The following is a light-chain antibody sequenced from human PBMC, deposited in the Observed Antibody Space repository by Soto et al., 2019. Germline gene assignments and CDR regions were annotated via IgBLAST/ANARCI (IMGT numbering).Light chain of an antibody. J-gene: IGLJ1*01. CDR3: SAYTVSRTYV. CDR2: NVY. CDR1: NSDVGAYNF. Sequence: QSALTQPASVSGSPGQSITISCTGTNSDVGAYNFVSWHQQHPDKAPKLMIYNVYDRPSGISYRFSGSKSGNTASLTISGLHGEDEADYYCSAYTVSRTYVFGTGTKVTVL. V-gene: IGLV2-14*03.